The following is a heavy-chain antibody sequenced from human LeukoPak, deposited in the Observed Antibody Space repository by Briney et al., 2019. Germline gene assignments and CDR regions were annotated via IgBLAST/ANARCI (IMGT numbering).Heavy chain of an antibody. J-gene: IGHJ5*02. D-gene: IGHD2-15*01. V-gene: IGHV3-23*01. CDR1: GFTFSSYA. CDR2: ISGSGGST. CDR3: AKIGYCSGGCCYDWGWFDP. Sequence: GGSLRLSCAASGFTFSSYAMSWVRQAPGKGLEWVSAISGSGGSTYYADSVKGRFTISGDNSKNTLYLQMNSLRAEDTAVYYCAKIGYCSGGCCYDWGWFDPWGQGTLVTVSS.